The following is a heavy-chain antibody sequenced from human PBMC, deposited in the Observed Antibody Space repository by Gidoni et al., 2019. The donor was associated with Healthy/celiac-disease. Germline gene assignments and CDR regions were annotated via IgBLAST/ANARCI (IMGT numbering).Heavy chain of an antibody. J-gene: IGHJ5*02. CDR3: AHRQAYYDFWSGYYRGPAETKYNWFDP. D-gene: IGHD3-3*01. Sequence: QITLKESGPTLVKPTQTLTLTCTFSGFSLSTSGVGVGWIRQPPGKALEWLALIYWNDDKRYSPSLKSRLTITKDTSKNQVVLTMTNMDPVDTATYYCAHRQAYYDFWSGYYRGPAETKYNWFDPWGQGTLVTVSS. V-gene: IGHV2-5*01. CDR1: GFSLSTSGVG. CDR2: IYWNDDK.